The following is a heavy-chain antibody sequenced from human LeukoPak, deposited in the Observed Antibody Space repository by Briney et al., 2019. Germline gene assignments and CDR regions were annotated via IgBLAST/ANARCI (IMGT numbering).Heavy chain of an antibody. J-gene: IGHJ4*02. V-gene: IGHV1-2*02. CDR1: GYTFTSYY. CDR2: INPNSGGT. D-gene: IGHD3-3*01. Sequence: ASVKVSCKASGYTFTSYYMHWVRQAPGQGLEWMGWINPNSGGTNYAQKFQGRVTMTRDTSISTAYMELSRLRSDDTAVYYCARVRLTIFGVVTVDYWGQGTLVTVSS. CDR3: ARVRLTIFGVVTVDY.